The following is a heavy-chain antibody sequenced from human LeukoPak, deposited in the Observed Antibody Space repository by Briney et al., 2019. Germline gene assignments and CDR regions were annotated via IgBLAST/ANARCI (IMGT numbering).Heavy chain of an antibody. D-gene: IGHD3-10*01. J-gene: IGHJ4*02. CDR3: ARAKPKNMVRGLIMRRESRYYFDY. V-gene: IGHV3-7*01. CDR1: GLTFSSYW. CDR2: MNQDGSDK. Sequence: GGSLRLSCAASGLTFSSYWMTWVRQAPGKGLEWVANMNQDGSDKYYLDSVKGRFTISRDNAKNSLYLQLNSLRAEDTAVYYCARAKPKNMVRGLIMRRESRYYFDYWGQGTLVTVSS.